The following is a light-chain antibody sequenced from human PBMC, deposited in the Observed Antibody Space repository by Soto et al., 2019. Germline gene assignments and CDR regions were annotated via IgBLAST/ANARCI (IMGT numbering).Light chain of an antibody. CDR1: SSDVGGYNY. V-gene: IGLV2-14*01. Sequence: QSALTQPASASGSPGQSITISCTGTSSDVGGYNYVSWYQQHPGKAPKLMSYDVSNRPSGVSSRFSGSKSGNTASLTISGLQAEDEADYFCSSYTSSSTFYVFGTGTKLTVL. CDR3: SSYTSSSTFYV. CDR2: DVS. J-gene: IGLJ1*01.